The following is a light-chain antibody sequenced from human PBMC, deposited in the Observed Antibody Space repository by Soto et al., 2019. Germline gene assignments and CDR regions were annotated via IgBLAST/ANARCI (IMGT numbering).Light chain of an antibody. CDR1: SSDVGAHNF. CDR2: EVN. CDR3: CSYRGYYNWV. V-gene: IGLV2-8*01. J-gene: IGLJ3*02. Sequence: QSALTQPPSASGSPGQSVTISCTGTSSDVGAHNFVSWYQHHPGKAPKLMIYEVNRRPSGVPDRFSGSKSGSTASLTVSGLQPEDEADYYCCSYRGYYNWVFGGGTKRTVL.